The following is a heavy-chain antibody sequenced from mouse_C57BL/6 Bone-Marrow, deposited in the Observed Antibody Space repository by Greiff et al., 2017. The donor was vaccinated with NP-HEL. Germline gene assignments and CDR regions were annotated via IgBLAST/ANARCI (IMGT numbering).Heavy chain of an antibody. Sequence: VQLQQSGPELVKPGASVKISCKASGYSFTGYYMNWVKQSPEKSLEWIGEINPSTGGTTYNQKFKAKATLTVDKSSSTAYMQLKSLTSEDSAVYYCAYDLDYWGQGTTLTVSS. D-gene: IGHD2-3*01. V-gene: IGHV1-42*01. CDR3: AYDLDY. CDR1: GYSFTGYY. J-gene: IGHJ2*01. CDR2: INPSTGGT.